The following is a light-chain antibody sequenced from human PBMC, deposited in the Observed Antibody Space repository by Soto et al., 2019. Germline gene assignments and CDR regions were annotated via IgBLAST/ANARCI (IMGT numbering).Light chain of an antibody. CDR2: DAS. J-gene: IGKJ2*02. CDR3: QQRSNWPPSWT. CDR1: QNISNY. V-gene: IGKV3-11*01. Sequence: EIVLTQSPATLSLSPGERATLSCRASQNISNYLAWYHQKPGQAPRLLIFDASNRATGIPDRFSGSGSGTDFTLTISSLEPEDFAVYYCQQRSNWPPSWTFGQGTKLEIK.